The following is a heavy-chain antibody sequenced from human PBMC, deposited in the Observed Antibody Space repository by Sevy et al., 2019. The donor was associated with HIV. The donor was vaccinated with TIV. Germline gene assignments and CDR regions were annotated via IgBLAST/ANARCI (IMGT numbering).Heavy chain of an antibody. CDR3: ARHGPLGYCSGGSCYGYYYYGMDV. Sequence: SETLSLTCTVSGGSISSSSYYWGWIRQPPGKGLEWIGSIYYSRSTYYNPSLKSRVTISVDTSKNQFSLKLSSVTAADTAVYYCARHGPLGYCSGGSCYGYYYYGMDVWGQGTTVTVSS. J-gene: IGHJ6*02. CDR1: GGSISSSSYY. V-gene: IGHV4-39*01. D-gene: IGHD2-15*01. CDR2: IYYSRST.